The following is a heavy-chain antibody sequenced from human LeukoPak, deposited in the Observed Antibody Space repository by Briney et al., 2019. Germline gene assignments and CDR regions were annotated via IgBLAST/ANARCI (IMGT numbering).Heavy chain of an antibody. D-gene: IGHD3-22*01. CDR3: ARDPYYYGSSGFQFDY. J-gene: IGHJ4*02. CDR2: ISAYNGNT. CDR1: GYTFTSYG. Sequence: ASVKVSCKASGYTFTSYGISWVRQAPGQGLEWMGWISAYNGNTNYAQKLQGRVTMTTDTSTSTAYMELRSLRSDDTAVYYCARDPYYYGSSGFQFDYWGQGTLVTVSS. V-gene: IGHV1-18*01.